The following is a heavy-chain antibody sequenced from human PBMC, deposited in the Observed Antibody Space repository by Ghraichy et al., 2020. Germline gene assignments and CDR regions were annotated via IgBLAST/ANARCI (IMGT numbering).Heavy chain of an antibody. CDR2: IHYRGNT. D-gene: IGHD3-22*01. CDR1: GDSIISSY. CDR3: ARAYFDSSGYYSGGEVELEY. Sequence: SETLSLTCTVSGDSIISSYWSWIRQSPGKGLEWIGYIHYRGNTYYNPSLKNRVTMSVDMSKNQFSLELSSVIAADTAVYYCARAYFDSSGYYSGGEVELEYCGQGTLVNVSS. V-gene: IGHV4-59*01. J-gene: IGHJ4*02.